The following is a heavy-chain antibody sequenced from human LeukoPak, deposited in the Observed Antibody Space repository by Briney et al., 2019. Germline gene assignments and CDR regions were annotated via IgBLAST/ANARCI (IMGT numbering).Heavy chain of an antibody. D-gene: IGHD1-1*01. Sequence: GGSLRLSCAASGFTFRNYWMHWVRQAPGKGLVCVSRISRDGATTHYAGSVKGRFTISRDNAKNMVYLQMDSLSAEDTAVYYCVRLLDIDYWGQGTLVTVSS. CDR3: VRLLDIDY. CDR1: GFTFRNYW. J-gene: IGHJ4*02. V-gene: IGHV3-74*01. CDR2: ISRDGATT.